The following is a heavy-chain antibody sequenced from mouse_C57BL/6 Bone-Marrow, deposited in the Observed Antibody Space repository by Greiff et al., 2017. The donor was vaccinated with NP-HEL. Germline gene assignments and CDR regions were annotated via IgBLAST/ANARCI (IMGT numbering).Heavy chain of an antibody. CDR2: IHPNSGST. V-gene: IGHV1-64*01. Sequence: QVQLQQPGAELVKPGASVKLSCKASGYTFTSYWMHWVKQRPGQGLEWIGMIHPNSGSTNYNEKFKSKATLTVDKSSSTAYMQLSSLTSEDSAVYYCGYDYGWYFDVWGTGTTVTVSS. CDR1: GYTFTSYW. J-gene: IGHJ1*03. D-gene: IGHD2-4*01. CDR3: GYDYGWYFDV.